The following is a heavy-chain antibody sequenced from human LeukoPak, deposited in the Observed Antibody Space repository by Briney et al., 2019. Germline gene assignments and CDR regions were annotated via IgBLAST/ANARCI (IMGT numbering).Heavy chain of an antibody. Sequence: GGSLRLSCVASGFTFSRYWITWVRQAPGNGLEGVANIKEDGSAENYVDSVKGRFTISRDNAMNSLYLQLNSLRGDDTAVYYCARAYTDYAEGGYWGQATLITVSS. V-gene: IGHV3-7*01. CDR3: ARAYTDYAEGGY. J-gene: IGHJ4*02. CDR2: IKEDGSAE. CDR1: GFTFSRYW. D-gene: IGHD5-12*01.